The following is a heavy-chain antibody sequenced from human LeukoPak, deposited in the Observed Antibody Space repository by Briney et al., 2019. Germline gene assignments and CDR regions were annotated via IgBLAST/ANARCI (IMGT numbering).Heavy chain of an antibody. CDR2: IYSDGNT. D-gene: IGHD3-3*01. J-gene: IGHJ5*02. CDR3: ARSIMIFGVARGLGDWFDP. V-gene: IGHV3-53*05. CDR1: GFTVSNNR. Sequence: GGSLRLSCAASGFTVSNNRLSWVRQAPGMGLEWVSTIYSDGNTYYPDSVKGRFTISRDNSKNTLYLQMNSLRAEDTAVYYCARSIMIFGVARGLGDWFDPWGQGTLVTVSS.